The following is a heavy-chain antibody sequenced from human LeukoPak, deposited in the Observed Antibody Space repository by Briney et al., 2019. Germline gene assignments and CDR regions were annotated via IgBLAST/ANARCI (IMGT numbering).Heavy chain of an antibody. CDR2: ISSSSSYI. J-gene: IGHJ5*02. V-gene: IGHV3-21*01. Sequence: PGGSLRLSCAASGFTFSSYSMNWVRQAPGKGLEWVSSISSSSSYIYYADSVKGRFTISRDNAKSSLYLQMNSLRAEGTAVYYCARDRDIAAAGPYNWFDPWGQGTLVTVSS. D-gene: IGHD6-13*01. CDR1: GFTFSSYS. CDR3: ARDRDIAAAGPYNWFDP.